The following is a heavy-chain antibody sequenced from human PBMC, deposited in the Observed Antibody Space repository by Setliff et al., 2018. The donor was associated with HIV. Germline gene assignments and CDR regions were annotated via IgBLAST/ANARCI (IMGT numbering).Heavy chain of an antibody. CDR1: GFTFSSYG. V-gene: IGHV3-33*03. CDR3: AKDGISGGSYPPYYFDY. J-gene: IGHJ4*01. CDR2: IWYDGSNK. D-gene: IGHD2-15*01. Sequence: PGGSLRLSCAASGFTFSSYGMHWVRQATGKGLEWVAVIWYDGSNKYYADSVKGRFTISRDNAKNSLYLQMNRLRVDDTAVYYCAKDGISGGSYPPYYFDYWGHGTLVTVSS.